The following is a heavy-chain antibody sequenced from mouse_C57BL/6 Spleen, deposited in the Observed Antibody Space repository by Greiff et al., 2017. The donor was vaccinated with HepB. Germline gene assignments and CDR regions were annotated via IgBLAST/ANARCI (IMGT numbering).Heavy chain of an antibody. CDR2: IDPETGGT. Sequence: VKLMESGAELVRPGASVTLSCKASGYTFTDYEMHWVKQTPVHGLEWIGAIDPETGGTAYNQKFKGKAILTADKSSSTAYMELRSLTSEDSAVYYCTRSDDSYYRYWFAYWGQGTLVTVSA. J-gene: IGHJ3*01. CDR1: GYTFTDYE. D-gene: IGHD2-3*01. V-gene: IGHV1-15*01. CDR3: TRSDDSYYRYWFAY.